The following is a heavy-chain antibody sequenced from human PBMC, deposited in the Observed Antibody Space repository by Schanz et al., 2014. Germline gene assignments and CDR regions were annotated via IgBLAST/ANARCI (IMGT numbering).Heavy chain of an antibody. V-gene: IGHV1-46*01. D-gene: IGHD3-10*01. J-gene: IGHJ4*02. CDR2: INPIGGST. CDR3: TSEAHHHDGLRSYSNV. CDR1: GYTFTSYS. Sequence: QVQLVQSGAEVKKPGASVKVSCKASGYTFTSYSMHWVRQAPGQGLEWMGIINPIGGSTTYAQKFRGAVTLTTDTSTDTAYLELPSLRSEDTAVYFCTSEAHHHDGLRSYSNVWGQGTLVTVSS.